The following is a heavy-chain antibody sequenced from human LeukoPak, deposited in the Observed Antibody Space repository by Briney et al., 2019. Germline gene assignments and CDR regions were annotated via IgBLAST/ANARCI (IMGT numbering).Heavy chain of an antibody. Sequence: ASVKVSCKASGYTFTGYYMHWVRQAPGQGLEWMGWINPNSGGTNYAQKFQGRVTMTRDTSISTAYMELSRLRSDDTAVYYCARVTSDRVVPAATPFDYWGQGTLVTVSS. D-gene: IGHD2-2*01. CDR2: INPNSGGT. V-gene: IGHV1-2*02. J-gene: IGHJ4*02. CDR1: GYTFTGYY. CDR3: ARVTSDRVVPAATPFDY.